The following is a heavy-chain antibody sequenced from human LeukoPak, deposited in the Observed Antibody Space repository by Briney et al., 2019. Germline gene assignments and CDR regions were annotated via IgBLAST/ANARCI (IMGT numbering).Heavy chain of an antibody. V-gene: IGHV4-30-4*01. D-gene: IGHD3-22*01. CDR1: GGSISSGDYY. CDR2: IYYSGST. CDR3: ASAYYYDSSGHFDY. Sequence: SETLSLTCTVPGGSISSGDYYWSWIRQPPGKGLEWIGYIYYSGSTYYNPSLKSRVTISVDTSKNQFSLKLSSVTAADTAVYYCASAYYYDSSGHFDYWGQGTLVTVSS. J-gene: IGHJ4*02.